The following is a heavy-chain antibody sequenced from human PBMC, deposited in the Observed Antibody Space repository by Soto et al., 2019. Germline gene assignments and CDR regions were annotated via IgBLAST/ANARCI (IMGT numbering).Heavy chain of an antibody. CDR2: IYHSGRI. CDR3: AASSCSGGRCYPYVMDI. J-gene: IGHJ6*02. V-gene: IGHV4-4*02. Sequence: SETLSLTFSVSGGSISSNSWNWVRQSPERGLEWVGEIYHSGRINYNPSRKSLVTISADKSKNQFSLRLTSVTAADTAIYYCAASSCSGGRCYPYVMDIWAQGTTVTVSS. CDR1: GGSISSNS. D-gene: IGHD2-15*01.